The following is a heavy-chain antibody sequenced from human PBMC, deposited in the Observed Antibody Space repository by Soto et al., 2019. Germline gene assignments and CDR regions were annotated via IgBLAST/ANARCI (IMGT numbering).Heavy chain of an antibody. V-gene: IGHV1-2*02. CDR1: GYSFTVYY. Sequence: QAQLVQSGAEVTKPGASVKVSCEASGYSFTVYYIHWVRQAPGQGLEWMGWVNPNTGGTKYAQKFQGTVTMTRDTSITTAYMELSRLRSDDTAVYYCARQLAYCAGDCYTEPIDYWGQGPLVTVSS. CDR3: ARQLAYCAGDCYTEPIDY. D-gene: IGHD2-21*02. CDR2: VNPNTGGT. J-gene: IGHJ4*02.